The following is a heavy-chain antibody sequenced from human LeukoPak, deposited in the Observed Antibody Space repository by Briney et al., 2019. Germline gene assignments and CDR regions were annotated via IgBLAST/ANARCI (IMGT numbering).Heavy chain of an antibody. J-gene: IGHJ4*02. CDR1: GFTFSDYY. CDR2: ISSSGSTI. D-gene: IGHD6-19*01. CDR3: AKFSRGSGWYEFDY. Sequence: GGSLRLSCAASGFTFSDYYMSWIRQAPGKGLEWVSYISSSGSTIYYADSVKGRFTISRDNSKNTLYLQMNSLRAEDTAVYYCAKFSRGSGWYEFDYWGQGTLVTVSS. V-gene: IGHV3-11*01.